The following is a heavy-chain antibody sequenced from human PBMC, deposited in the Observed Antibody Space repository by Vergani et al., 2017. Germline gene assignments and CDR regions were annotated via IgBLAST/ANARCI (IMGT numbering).Heavy chain of an antibody. Sequence: EVQLVESGGGLVKPGGSLRLSCAASGFTFSSYSMNWVRQSPGKGLEWASSISSSSSYIYYADSVKGRFTISRDNAKNSLYLQMNSLRAEDTAVYYCARSRRDVYNSDYWGQGTLVTVSS. D-gene: IGHD5-24*01. V-gene: IGHV3-21*01. CDR2: ISSSSSYI. J-gene: IGHJ4*02. CDR1: GFTFSSYS. CDR3: ARSRRDVYNSDY.